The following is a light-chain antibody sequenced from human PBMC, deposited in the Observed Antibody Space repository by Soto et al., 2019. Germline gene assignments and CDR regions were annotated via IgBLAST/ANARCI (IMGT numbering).Light chain of an antibody. V-gene: IGLV2-14*01. CDR2: EVT. CDR1: SNDVGGYNF. CDR3: SSYTSSRGV. Sequence: QSVLTQSASVSGSPGQSITISCTGTSNDVGGYNFVSWYQQLPGKAPKLIIYEVTNRPSGVSDRFSGSKSGNTASLTISGLQAEDEADYYCSSYTSSRGVFGGGTKVTVL. J-gene: IGLJ2*01.